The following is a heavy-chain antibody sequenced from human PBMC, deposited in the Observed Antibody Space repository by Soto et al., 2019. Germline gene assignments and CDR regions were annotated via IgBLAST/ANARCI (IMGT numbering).Heavy chain of an antibody. CDR3: ARNPVGDFPFDC. D-gene: IGHD3-16*01. V-gene: IGHV3-30*04. J-gene: IGHJ4*02. CDR2: TSYDGKNK. Sequence: SLRLSCAASGFTFSLYSMHWVRQAPGTGLEWVSMTSYDGKNKYYADSVKGRFTISRDNSKNTLYLQMDSLTTGDTAVYYCARNPVGDFPFDCWGQGTLVTVSS. CDR1: GFTFSLYS.